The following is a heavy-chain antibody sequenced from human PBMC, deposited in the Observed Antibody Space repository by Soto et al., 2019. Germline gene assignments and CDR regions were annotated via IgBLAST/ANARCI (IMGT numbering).Heavy chain of an antibody. Sequence: QVQLVESGGGVVQPGRSLRLSCAASGFTFSSYGMHWVRQAPGKGLEWVAVIWYDGSNKYYADSVKGRFTISRDNSKNTLYLQMNSLRAQDTAVYYCARESGVVAATGTLYYFDYWGQGTLVTVSS. CDR3: ARESGVVAATGTLYYFDY. CDR2: IWYDGSNK. V-gene: IGHV3-33*01. D-gene: IGHD2-15*01. J-gene: IGHJ4*02. CDR1: GFTFSSYG.